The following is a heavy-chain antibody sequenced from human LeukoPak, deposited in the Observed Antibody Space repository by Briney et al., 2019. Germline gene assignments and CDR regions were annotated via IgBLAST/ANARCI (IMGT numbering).Heavy chain of an antibody. CDR1: GASISRYY. CDR3: ARDPDSNYWFDP. D-gene: IGHD1-1*01. J-gene: IGHJ5*02. V-gene: IGHV4-4*07. CDR2: VYTSGST. Sequence: SETLSLTCTVSGASISRYYWNWIRQPAGKGLEWMGRVYTSGSTDYNPSLKSRVTMSVDTSKNQFSLRLDSVTAADTAVYYCARDPDSNYWFDPWGQGTLVTVSS.